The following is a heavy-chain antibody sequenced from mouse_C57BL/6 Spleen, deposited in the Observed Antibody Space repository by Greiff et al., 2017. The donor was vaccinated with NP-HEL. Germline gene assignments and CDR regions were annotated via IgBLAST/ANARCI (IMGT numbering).Heavy chain of an antibody. D-gene: IGHD1-1*01. V-gene: IGHV1-15*01. CDR1: GYTFTDYE. CDR3: TRRPLRGWCAY. CDR2: IDPETGGT. J-gene: IGHJ3*01. Sequence: QVQLQQSGAELVRPGASVTLSCKASGYTFTDYEMHWVKQTPVHGLEWIGAIDPETGGTAYNQKFKGKAILTADKSSSTAYMELRSLTSEDSAVYYCTRRPLRGWCAYWGQGTLVTVSA.